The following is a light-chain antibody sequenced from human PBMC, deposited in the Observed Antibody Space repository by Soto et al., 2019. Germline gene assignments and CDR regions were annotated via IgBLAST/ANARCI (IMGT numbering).Light chain of an antibody. V-gene: IGKV3-20*01. CDR3: QQYVSSPLT. CDR2: GAS. Sequence: EIVLTQSPGTLSLSPGEIATLSCRASQSVSSNYLAWYQQKPGQAPRILIYGASSRATGIPDRFSGSGSGTDFTLTISRLEPEDFAVYFCQQYVSSPLTFGGGTKVEIK. CDR1: QSVSSNY. J-gene: IGKJ4*01.